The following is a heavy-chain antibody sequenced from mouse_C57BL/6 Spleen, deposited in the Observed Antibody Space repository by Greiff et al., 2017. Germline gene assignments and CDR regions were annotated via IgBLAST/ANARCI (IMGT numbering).Heavy chain of an antibody. J-gene: IGHJ4*01. CDR3: ARWGNYYAMDY. D-gene: IGHD2-1*01. V-gene: IGHV1-64*01. CDR1: GYTFTSYW. Sequence: QVQLQQSGAELVKPGASVKLSCKASGYTFTSYWMHWVKQRPGQGLEWIGMIHPNSGSTNYNEKFKSKATLTVDKSSSTAYMQLSSLTSEDSAVYYSARWGNYYAMDYWGQGTSVTVSS. CDR2: IHPNSGST.